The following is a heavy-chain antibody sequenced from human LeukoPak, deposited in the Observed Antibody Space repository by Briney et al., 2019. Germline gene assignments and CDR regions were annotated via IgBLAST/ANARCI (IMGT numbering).Heavy chain of an antibody. J-gene: IGHJ4*02. D-gene: IGHD3-22*01. CDR2: INHSGST. CDR1: GGSFSGYY. CDR3: ASPAIFSSGYYYY. Sequence: SETLSLTCAVYGGSFSGYYWSWIRQPPGKGLEWIGEINHSGSTNYNPSLKSRVTISVDTSKNQFSLKLSSVTAADTAVYYCASPAIFSSGYYYYWGQGTLVTVSS. V-gene: IGHV4-34*01.